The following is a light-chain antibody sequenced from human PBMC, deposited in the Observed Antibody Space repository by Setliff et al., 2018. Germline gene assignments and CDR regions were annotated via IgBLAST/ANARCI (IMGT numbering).Light chain of an antibody. Sequence: QSALPQPASVSASPGQSISTSCSGTRSDVGAYDYVSWYQQHPGKAPKVLIYEVTNRPSGVSDRFSGSKSGNTASLSISGLQAEDEADYYCCSYAGGSTYVFGTGTKVTVL. CDR1: RSDVGAYDY. CDR2: EVT. CDR3: CSYAGGSTYV. J-gene: IGLJ1*01. V-gene: IGLV2-14*03.